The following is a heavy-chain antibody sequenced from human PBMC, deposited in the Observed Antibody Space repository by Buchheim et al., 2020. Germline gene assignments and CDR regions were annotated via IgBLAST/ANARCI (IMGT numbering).Heavy chain of an antibody. CDR1: GYTFTGYY. CDR3: AGLQEGGYFDWGYYGMDV. Sequence: QVQLVQSGAEVKKPGASVKVSCKASGYTFTGYYMHWVRQAPGQGLEWMGWINPNSGNTGYAQKFQGRVTMTRNTSISTAYMELSSLRSEDTAVYYCAGLQEGGYFDWGYYGMDVGGQGTT. D-gene: IGHD3-9*01. V-gene: IGHV1-8*02. CDR2: INPNSGNT. J-gene: IGHJ6*02.